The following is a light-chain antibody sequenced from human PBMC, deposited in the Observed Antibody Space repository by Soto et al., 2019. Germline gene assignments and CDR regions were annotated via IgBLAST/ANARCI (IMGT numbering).Light chain of an antibody. V-gene: IGKV1-39*01. J-gene: IGKJ1*01. Sequence: DIHMTQTPSSLSASVGDRVTLTCRASQSISTYLNWYQQKPGKAPDLLIYTASNLESGVPSRFSGSGSGTDFTLTISSLQPEDCATYFCQQSYRRPRTFGQGTKVDI. CDR2: TAS. CDR3: QQSYRRPRT. CDR1: QSISTY.